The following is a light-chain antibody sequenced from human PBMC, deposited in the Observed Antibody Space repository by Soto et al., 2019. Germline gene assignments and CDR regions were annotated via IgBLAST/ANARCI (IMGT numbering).Light chain of an antibody. CDR3: QQYDSSTRWT. CDR1: QSVSSSY. V-gene: IGKV3-20*01. CDR2: GAS. J-gene: IGKJ1*01. Sequence: EIVLTQSPVTLSLSPGERATLSCRASQSVSSSYLAWYQQKPGQAPKRLIYGASSRATGIPDRFSGSGSGTDFTLTISRLEPEDFAVYYCQQYDSSTRWTFAQGTTVEIK.